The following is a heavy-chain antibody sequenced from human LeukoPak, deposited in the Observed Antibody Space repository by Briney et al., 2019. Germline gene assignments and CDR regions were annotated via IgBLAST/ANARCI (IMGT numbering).Heavy chain of an antibody. J-gene: IGHJ4*02. CDR2: IYTSGST. CDR3: ARGNYYDSTSGDY. Sequence: PSETLSLTCTVSSGSLSSGSYYWSWIRQPAGKGLDWIGRIYTSGSTNYNPALKSRVTISVDTSKNQFSLKLSSVTAADTAVYYCARGNYYDSTSGDYWGQGTLVTVSS. D-gene: IGHD3-22*01. CDR1: SGSLSSGSYY. V-gene: IGHV4-61*02.